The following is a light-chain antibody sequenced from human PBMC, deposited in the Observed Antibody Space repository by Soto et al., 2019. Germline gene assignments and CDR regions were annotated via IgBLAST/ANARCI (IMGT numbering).Light chain of an antibody. CDR1: SSDVGGYNY. Sequence: QSALTQPPSASGSPGQSVTISCTGTSSDVGGYNYVSWYQQHPGKAPKLMICEVSKRPSGVPDRFSGSKSGNTASLTVSGLQAEDEADYYRSSYAGSNNLVFGGGTKLTVL. J-gene: IGLJ2*01. CDR2: EVS. CDR3: SSYAGSNNLV. V-gene: IGLV2-8*01.